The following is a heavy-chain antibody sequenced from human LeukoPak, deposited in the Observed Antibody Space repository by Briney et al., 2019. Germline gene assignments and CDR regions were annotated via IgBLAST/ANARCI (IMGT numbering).Heavy chain of an antibody. CDR2: IKQDRSEK. CDR1: GFTFSSYW. V-gene: IGHV3-7*01. CDR3: ARGSCSWFSFYHNWFDP. D-gene: IGHD2-2*01. Sequence: GGSLRLSCAASGFTFSSYWMSWVRQAPGKGLEWVANIKQDRSEKYYVDSVKGRFTISRDNAKNSLYLQMNSLRAEDTAVYYCARGSCSWFSFYHNWFDPWGQGTLVTVSS. J-gene: IGHJ5*02.